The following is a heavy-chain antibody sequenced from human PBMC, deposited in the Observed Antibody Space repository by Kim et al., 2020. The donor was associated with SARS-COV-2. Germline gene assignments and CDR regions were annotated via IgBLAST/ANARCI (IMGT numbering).Heavy chain of an antibody. D-gene: IGHD1-26*01. CDR2: ISDTGSYI. V-gene: IGHV3-21*06. J-gene: IGHJ4*02. Sequence: GGSLRLSCAVSGFTLSSFSMNWVRQAPGKGLQWVASISDTGSYIYYADSLKGRFAISRDNAKHSVFLQMDSLRAEDTAIYYLARGRVRPTTLRRGQGWLRDQRFDSWGQGTLVTVSS. CDR3: ARGRVRPTTLRRGQGWLRDQRFDS. CDR1: GFTLSSFS.